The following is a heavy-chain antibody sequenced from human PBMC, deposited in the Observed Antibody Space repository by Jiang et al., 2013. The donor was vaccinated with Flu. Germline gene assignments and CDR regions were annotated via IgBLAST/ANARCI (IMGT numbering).Heavy chain of an antibody. CDR2: ISYDGSNK. Sequence: SGGGVVQPGRSLRLSCAASGLTFGDHVMYWVRQAPGKGLEWVAVISYDGSNKCYAESLKGRFTISRDNSKNTLYLEINSLRVEDTAVYYCATGGGYWGQGTLVTVSS. CDR1: GLTFGDHV. V-gene: IGHV3-30-3*01. J-gene: IGHJ4*02. D-gene: IGHD3-3*01. CDR3: ATGGGY.